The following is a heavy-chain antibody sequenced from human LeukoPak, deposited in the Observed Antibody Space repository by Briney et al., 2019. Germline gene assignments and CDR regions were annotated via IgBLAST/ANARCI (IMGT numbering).Heavy chain of an antibody. D-gene: IGHD6-6*01. Sequence: ASVKASCKASGYTFTGYYMHWVRQAPGQGVEWMGWINPNSGGTNYAQKFQGRVTMTRDTSISTAYMELSRLRSDDTAVYYCARVLSSSSPWFDPWGQGTLVTVSS. J-gene: IGHJ5*02. V-gene: IGHV1-2*02. CDR2: INPNSGGT. CDR3: ARVLSSSSPWFDP. CDR1: GYTFTGYY.